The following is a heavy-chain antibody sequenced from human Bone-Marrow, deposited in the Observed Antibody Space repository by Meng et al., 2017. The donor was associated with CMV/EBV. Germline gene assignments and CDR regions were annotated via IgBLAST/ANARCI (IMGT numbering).Heavy chain of an antibody. V-gene: IGHV3-11*01. J-gene: IGHJ3*02. CDR3: ARVQGSFDI. CDR2: ISSSGSTI. CDR1: GFNFDDYG. Sequence: GESLKISCTASGFNFDDYGMSWVRQVPGKGLEWVSYISSSGSTIYYADSVKGRFTISRDNAKNSLYLQMNSLRAEDTAVYYCARVQGSFDIWGQGTMVTVSS.